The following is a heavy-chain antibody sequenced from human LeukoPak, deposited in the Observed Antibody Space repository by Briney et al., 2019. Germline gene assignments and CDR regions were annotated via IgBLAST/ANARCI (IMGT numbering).Heavy chain of an antibody. Sequence: PGGSLRLSCAASGFILNSYWVHWVRHARGKGLVWVSRVNGDGSRTTYADSVKGRFTIFRDNVKNTVYLQMNSLTVEDTAVYFCSRGAPGNDMSSWSYWGQGTLVTVSS. J-gene: IGHJ4*02. D-gene: IGHD3-22*01. CDR3: SRGAPGNDMSSWSY. CDR2: VNGDGSRT. V-gene: IGHV3-74*01. CDR1: GFILNSYW.